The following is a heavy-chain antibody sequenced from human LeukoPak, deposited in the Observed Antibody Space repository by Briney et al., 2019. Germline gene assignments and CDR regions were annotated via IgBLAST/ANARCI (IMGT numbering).Heavy chain of an antibody. CDR3: EGTYYYDSSDDY. CDR2: ISGSGTST. V-gene: IGHV3-23*01. Sequence: GGSLRLSCAASGFTFRSYAMSWVRQTPGKGLEWVLAISGSGTSTYYADSVKGRFTISRDNSKNTLYLQMNSLRAEDTAVYYCEGTYYYDSSDDYWGQGTLVTVSS. D-gene: IGHD3-22*01. J-gene: IGHJ4*02. CDR1: GFTFRSYA.